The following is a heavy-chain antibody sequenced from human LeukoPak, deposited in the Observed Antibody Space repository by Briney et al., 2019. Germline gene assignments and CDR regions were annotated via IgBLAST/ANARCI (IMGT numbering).Heavy chain of an antibody. D-gene: IGHD2-2*01. CDR1: GYTFSAYS. V-gene: IGHV1-18*01. J-gene: IGHJ4*02. CDR3: ARSRCSGSTSCYYFFFFDS. Sequence: GASVKVSCKASGYTFSAYSITWVRQAPGQGLEWLAWSSGTGYNMEYAQKFQGRVTMTTDTSTSTAYLELRSLRSDDTAVYYCARSRCSGSTSCYYFFFFDSWGQGSLVTVSS. CDR2: SSGTGYNM.